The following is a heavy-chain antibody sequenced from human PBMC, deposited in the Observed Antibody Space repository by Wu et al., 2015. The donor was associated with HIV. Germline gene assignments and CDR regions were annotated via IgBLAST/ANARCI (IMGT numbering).Heavy chain of an antibody. V-gene: IGHV1-69*13. CDR1: GGTFSSYA. Sequence: QVQLVQSGAEVKKPGSSVKVSCKASGGTFSSYAISWVRQAPGQGLEWMGRIIPIFGTANYAQKFQGRVTITADESTSTAYMELSSLRSEDTAVYYCARVQSSIAARLPIGRVDAFDIWGQGTMVTVSS. CDR2: IIPIFGTA. J-gene: IGHJ3*02. CDR3: ARVQSSIAARLPIGRVDAFDI. D-gene: IGHD6-6*01.